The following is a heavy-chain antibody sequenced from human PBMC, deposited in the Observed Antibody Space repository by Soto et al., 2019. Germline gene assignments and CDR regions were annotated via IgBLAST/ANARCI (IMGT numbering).Heavy chain of an antibody. V-gene: IGHV1-18*01. Sequence: QVQLVQSGAEVKKPGASVKVSCKASGYTFTSYGISWVRQAPGQGLEWMGWISAYNGNTNYAQKLQGRGTMPTDTWTSTADMGLRSLRSDDTAVYYCARDSKVGAKGHEDYWGQGTLVAVSS. CDR2: ISAYNGNT. J-gene: IGHJ4*02. D-gene: IGHD1-26*01. CDR1: GYTFTSYG. CDR3: ARDSKVGAKGHEDY.